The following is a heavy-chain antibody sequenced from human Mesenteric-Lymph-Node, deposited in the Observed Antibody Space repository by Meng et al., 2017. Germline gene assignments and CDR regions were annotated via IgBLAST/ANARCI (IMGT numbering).Heavy chain of an antibody. CDR1: GGSIRSTNW. V-gene: IGHV4-4*02. CDR2: IFHTGST. CDR3: ASLMTTYSY. J-gene: IGHJ4*02. Sequence: QVRLQGSGPGLVSPSGTLSLTCVVSGGSIRSTNWWSWVRQPPGKGLEWLGEIFHTGSTSYSPSLKSRLIMSVDTSKNQLSLNLTSVTAADTAVYYCASLMTTYSYWGQGTLVTVFS. D-gene: IGHD4-11*01.